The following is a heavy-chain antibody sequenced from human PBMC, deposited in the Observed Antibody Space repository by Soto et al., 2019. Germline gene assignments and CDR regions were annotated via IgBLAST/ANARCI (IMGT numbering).Heavy chain of an antibody. D-gene: IGHD3-3*01. V-gene: IGHV3-23*01. CDR3: ATRITIFGVVVADFDY. CDR1: GFTFSSYA. CDR2: ISGSGGST. J-gene: IGHJ4*02. Sequence: GGSLRLSCAASGFTFSSYAMSWVRQAPGKGLEWVSAISGSGGSTYYADSVKGRFTISRDNSKNTLYLQMNSLRAEDTAVYYCATRITIFGVVVADFDYWGQGTLVTVSS.